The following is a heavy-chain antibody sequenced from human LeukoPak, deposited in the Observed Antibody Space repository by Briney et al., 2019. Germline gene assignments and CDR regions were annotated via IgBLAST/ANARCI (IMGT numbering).Heavy chain of an antibody. CDR1: GYNFYAYD. CDR2: MNPNSGNR. D-gene: IGHD7-27*01. V-gene: IGHV1-8*02. CDR3: AREPMRGRAGDNAFDT. Sequence: ASVKVSCKASGYNFYAYDINWVRQATGQGLEWMGWMNPNSGNRGYAQKFQGRVTMTRDPSTSTAYMELNSLTSEDTAVYYCAREPMRGRAGDNAFDTWGQGTVVTVSS. J-gene: IGHJ3*02.